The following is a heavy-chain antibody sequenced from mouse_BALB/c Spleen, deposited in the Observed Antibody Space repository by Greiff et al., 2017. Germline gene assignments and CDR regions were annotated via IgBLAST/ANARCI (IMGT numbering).Heavy chain of an antibody. Sequence: VQLQQSGAELVKPGASVKLSCTASGFNIKDTYMHWVKQRPEQGLEWIGRIDPANGNTKYDPKFQGKATITADTSSNTAYLQLSSLTSEDTAVYSCAREGTTVVGYFDYWGQGTTLTVSS. CDR3: AREGTTVVGYFDY. V-gene: IGHV14-3*02. D-gene: IGHD1-1*01. CDR1: GFNIKDTY. CDR2: IDPANGNT. J-gene: IGHJ2*01.